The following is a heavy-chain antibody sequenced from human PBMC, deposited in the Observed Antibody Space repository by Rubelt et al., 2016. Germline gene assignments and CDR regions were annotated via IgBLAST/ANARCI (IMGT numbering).Heavy chain of an antibody. CDR2: INTNTGNP. J-gene: IGHJ4*02. Sequence: QVQLVQSGAEVKKPGASVKVSCKASGYTFTSYGISWVRQAPGQGLEWMGWINTNTGNPTYAQGFTGRFVFSLDTSVSTAYLQISSLKAEDTAVYYCARGMRRFGENYWGQGTLVTVSS. CDR3: ARGMRRFGENY. CDR1: GYTFTSYG. V-gene: IGHV7-4-1*02. D-gene: IGHD3-10*01.